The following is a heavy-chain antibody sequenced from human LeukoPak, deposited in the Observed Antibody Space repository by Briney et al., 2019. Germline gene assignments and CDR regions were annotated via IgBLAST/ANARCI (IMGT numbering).Heavy chain of an antibody. V-gene: IGHV3-30*04. CDR3: ARDQWLVPRAFDI. D-gene: IGHD6-19*01. CDR2: ISYDGSNK. Sequence: GGSLRLSCAASGFTFSSYAMHWVRQAPGKGLEWVAVISYDGSNKYYADSVKGRFTISRDNSKNTLYLQMNSLRAEDTAVYYCARDQWLVPRAFDIWGQGTMVTVSS. CDR1: GFTFSSYA. J-gene: IGHJ3*02.